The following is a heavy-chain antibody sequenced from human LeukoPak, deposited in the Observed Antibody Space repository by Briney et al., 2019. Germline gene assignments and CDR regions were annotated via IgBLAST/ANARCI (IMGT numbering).Heavy chain of an antibody. V-gene: IGHV1-18*01. Sequence: ASVKVSCKASGYSFISYGITWVRQAPGQGLEWMGWISGYNGYTNYAQQFQGRVTMTTDTSTSTAYMELSSLRSEDTAVYYCARDSTGYSSSWYGYYYYYMDVWGKGTTVTISS. D-gene: IGHD6-13*01. J-gene: IGHJ6*03. CDR2: ISGYNGYT. CDR3: ARDSTGYSSSWYGYYYYYMDV. CDR1: GYSFISYG.